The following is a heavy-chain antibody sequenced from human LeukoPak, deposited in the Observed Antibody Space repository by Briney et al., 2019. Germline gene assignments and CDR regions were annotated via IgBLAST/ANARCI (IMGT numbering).Heavy chain of an antibody. CDR2: INPNSGGT. CDR1: GGTFSSYA. D-gene: IGHD3-10*01. V-gene: IGHV1-2*02. Sequence: ASVKVSCKASGGTFSSYAISWVRQAPGQGLEWMGWINPNSGGTNYAQKFQGRVTMTRDTSISTAYMELSRLRSDDTAVYYCARSSLGSGYYYYMDVWGKGTTVTISS. CDR3: ARSSLGSGYYYYMDV. J-gene: IGHJ6*03.